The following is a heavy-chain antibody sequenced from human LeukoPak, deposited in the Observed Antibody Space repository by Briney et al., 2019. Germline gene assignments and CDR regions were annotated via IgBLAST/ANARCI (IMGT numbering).Heavy chain of an antibody. CDR3: ATVSPYSSGWYYDFDY. J-gene: IGHJ4*02. CDR1: GFTFSSYA. V-gene: IGHV3-30*04. CDR2: ISYDGSNK. D-gene: IGHD6-19*01. Sequence: QPGRSLRLSCAASGFTFSSYAMHWVRQAPGKGLGWVGVISYDGSNKYYADSVKGRFTISRDNSKNTLYLQMNSLRAEDTAVYYCATVSPYSSGWYYDFDYWGQGTLVTVSS.